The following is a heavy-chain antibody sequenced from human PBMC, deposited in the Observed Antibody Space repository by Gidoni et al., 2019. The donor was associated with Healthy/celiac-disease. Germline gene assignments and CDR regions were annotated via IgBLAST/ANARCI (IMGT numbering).Heavy chain of an antibody. V-gene: IGHV4-39*01. CDR3: AIRIVGATDGDY. CDR1: GGSTSSSSYY. J-gene: IGHJ4*02. D-gene: IGHD1-26*01. Sequence: QLQLQEPGPGLVKPSETLSLTCTVSGGSTSSSSYYWGWIRQPPGKGLVWIGSIYYSGSTYYNPSLKSRVTISVDTSKNQFSLKLSSVTAADTAVYYCAIRIVGATDGDYWGQGTLVTVSS. CDR2: IYYSGST.